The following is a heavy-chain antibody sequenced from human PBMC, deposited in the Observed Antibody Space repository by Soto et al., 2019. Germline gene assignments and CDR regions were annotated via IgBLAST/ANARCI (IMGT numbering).Heavy chain of an antibody. CDR3: ATAGFWSGYYSLVDY. D-gene: IGHD3-3*01. CDR1: GFTFDDYA. J-gene: IGHJ4*02. CDR2: ISWNSGSI. V-gene: IGHV3-9*01. Sequence: EVQLVESGGGLVQPGRSLRLSCAASGFTFDDYAMHWVRQAPGKGLEWVSGISWNSGSIGYADSVKGRFTISRDNAKNSLYMQMNRLRAEDTALYYCATAGFWSGYYSLVDYWGQGTLVTVSS.